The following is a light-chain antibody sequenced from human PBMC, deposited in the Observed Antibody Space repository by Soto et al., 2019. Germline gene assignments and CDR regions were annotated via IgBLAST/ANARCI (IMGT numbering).Light chain of an antibody. J-gene: IGKJ3*01. Sequence: EIVLTQSPATLSLSPGERAILSCRASQSISAYLAWYQQKPGLAPRLLIYAGSNRATGVPAMFSGSGSGTDFTLTNSRLEPEDIAVYYCQQCANGVTFGPGTKVDIK. CDR1: QSISAY. CDR3: QQCANGVT. V-gene: IGKV3-11*01. CDR2: AGS.